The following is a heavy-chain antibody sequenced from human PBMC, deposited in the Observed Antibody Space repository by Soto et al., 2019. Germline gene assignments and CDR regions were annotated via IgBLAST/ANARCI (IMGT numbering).Heavy chain of an antibody. Sequence: VASAKVSCKASGYTFTSNGISSVRQAPGQGLEWMGWISAYNGNTNYAQKLQGRVTMTTDTSTSTAYMELRSLRSDDTAVYYCARVSGWSGYHAAFDIWGQGTMVTVSS. CDR2: ISAYNGNT. D-gene: IGHD3-3*01. CDR3: ARVSGWSGYHAAFDI. J-gene: IGHJ3*02. V-gene: IGHV1-18*01. CDR1: GYTFTSNG.